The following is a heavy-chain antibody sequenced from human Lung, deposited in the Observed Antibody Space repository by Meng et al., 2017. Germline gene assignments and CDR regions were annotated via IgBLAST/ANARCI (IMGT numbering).Heavy chain of an antibody. Sequence: QVRLQESGPGLVKPSGTLPLTCGVSGGSISSSNWWSWVRQPPGKGLEWIGEIYHSGGTKYNPSLKSRVTISVDKSKNQFSLKLSSVTAADTAVYYCARGLGEAVVPRTMFDYWGQGTLVTVSS. CDR3: ARGLGEAVVPRTMFDY. CDR2: IYHSGGT. CDR1: GGSISSSNW. V-gene: IGHV4-4*02. D-gene: IGHD2-2*01. J-gene: IGHJ4*02.